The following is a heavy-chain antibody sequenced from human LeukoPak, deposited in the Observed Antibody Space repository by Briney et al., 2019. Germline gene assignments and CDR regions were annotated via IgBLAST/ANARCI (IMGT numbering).Heavy chain of an antibody. CDR1: GDSISSGDYY. V-gene: IGHV4-61*02. CDR3: ARDRSNNWFDP. D-gene: IGHD2-2*01. CDR2: ISSSGST. Sequence: SETLSLTCTVSGDSISSGDYYWSWIRQPAGKGLEWIGRISSSGSTNYNPSLKSRVTISVDTSKNQFSLRLTSMTAADTALYYCARDRSNNWFDPWGQGTLVTVSS. J-gene: IGHJ5*02.